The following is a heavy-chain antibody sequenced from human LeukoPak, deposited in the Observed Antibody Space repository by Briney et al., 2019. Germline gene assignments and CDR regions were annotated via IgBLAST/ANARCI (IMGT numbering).Heavy chain of an antibody. Sequence: PGGSLRLSCAASGFTFSSYSMNWVRQAPGKGLEWVSSISSSSSYIYYADSVEGRFTISRDNAKNSLYLQMNSLRAEDTAVYYCARGSLVHYYGSGSYRIRAGFDSWGQGTLVTVSS. CDR2: ISSSSSYI. CDR1: GFTFSSYS. CDR3: ARGSLVHYYGSGSYRIRAGFDS. D-gene: IGHD3-10*01. J-gene: IGHJ4*02. V-gene: IGHV3-21*01.